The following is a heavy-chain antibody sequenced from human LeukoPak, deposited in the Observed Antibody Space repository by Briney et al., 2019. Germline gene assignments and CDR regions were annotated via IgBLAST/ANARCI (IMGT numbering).Heavy chain of an antibody. CDR1: GFTFTSYS. J-gene: IGHJ3*02. D-gene: IGHD2-2*01. Sequence: PGGSLRLSCAASGFTFTSYSMNWVRQAPGKGLEWVSSISSSSSYIYYADSVKGRFTISRDNAKNSLYLQMNSLRAEDTAVYYCVRESFCSSTSCYGGDAFDIWGQGTMVTVSS. V-gene: IGHV3-21*01. CDR2: ISSSSSYI. CDR3: VRESFCSSTSCYGGDAFDI.